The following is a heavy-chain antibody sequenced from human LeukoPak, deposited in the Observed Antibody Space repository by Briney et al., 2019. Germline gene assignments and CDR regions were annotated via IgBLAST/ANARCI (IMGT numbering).Heavy chain of an antibody. J-gene: IGHJ4*02. Sequence: GGSLRLSCAASGFTFSSYAMHWVRQAPGKGLEWVSYISSSSSTIYYADSVKGRFTISRDNAKNSLYLQMNSLRAEDTAVYYCAPFQRENSYDSSGYSAQYWGQGTLVTVSS. CDR1: GFTFSSYA. V-gene: IGHV3-48*01. D-gene: IGHD3-22*01. CDR2: ISSSSSTI. CDR3: APFQRENSYDSSGYSAQY.